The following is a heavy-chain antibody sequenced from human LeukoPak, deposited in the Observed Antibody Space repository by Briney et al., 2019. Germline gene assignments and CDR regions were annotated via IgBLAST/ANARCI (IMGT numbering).Heavy chain of an antibody. J-gene: IGHJ4*02. CDR2: ISSYGGGI. D-gene: IGHD3-10*01. Sequence: GGSLRLSCAASGFTFSSYTMNWVRQAPGKGLEWISYISSYGGGIYYADSVRGRFTISRDNAENSLYLQMNSLRAEDTAVYYCVRTRGSHWYWGQGTLVTVSS. CDR3: VRTRGSHWY. CDR1: GFTFSSYT. V-gene: IGHV3-48*04.